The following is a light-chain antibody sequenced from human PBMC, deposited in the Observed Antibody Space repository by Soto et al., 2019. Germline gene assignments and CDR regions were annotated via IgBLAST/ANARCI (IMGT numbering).Light chain of an antibody. Sequence: DIQLTQSPSSLSASVGDRVTITCRASQGIRDALGWYQQKPGKAPKRLIYAASSLQSGIPSRFSGRGSGTEFTLTISSLQPDDVVTYHCLQHYSSAVTFGKKIKVEI. V-gene: IGKV1-17*01. CDR3: LQHYSSAVT. CDR1: QGIRDA. J-gene: IGKJ1*01. CDR2: AAS.